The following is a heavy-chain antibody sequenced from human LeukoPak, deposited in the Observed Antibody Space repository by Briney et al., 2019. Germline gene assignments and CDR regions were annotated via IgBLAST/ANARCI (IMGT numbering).Heavy chain of an antibody. D-gene: IGHD3-22*01. J-gene: IGHJ4*02. V-gene: IGHV3-21*01. CDR2: ISNSRNYI. CDR3: ARDPYYYDSSGYYGEGFDY. CDR1: GFTFSSYS. Sequence: GGSLRLSCAASGFTFSSYSMNWVRQAPGKGLEWVSYISNSRNYIFYADSVKGRFTISRDNAKNSLYLQMNSLRAEDTAVYYCARDPYYYDSSGYYGEGFDYWGQGTLVTVSS.